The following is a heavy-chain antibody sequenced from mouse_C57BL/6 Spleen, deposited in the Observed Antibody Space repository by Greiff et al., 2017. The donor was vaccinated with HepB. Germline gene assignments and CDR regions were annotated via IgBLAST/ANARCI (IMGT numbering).Heavy chain of an antibody. CDR2: IHPNSGST. V-gene: IGHV1-64*01. CDR1: GYTFTSYW. Sequence: QVQLQQPGAELVKPGASVKLSCKASGYTFTSYWMHWVKQRPGQGLEWIGMIHPNSGSTNYNEKFKSKATLTVDKSSSTAYMQLSSLTSEDSAVYDCARRGDDYDGFAYWGQGTLVTVSA. CDR3: ARRGDDYDGFAY. D-gene: IGHD2-4*01. J-gene: IGHJ3*01.